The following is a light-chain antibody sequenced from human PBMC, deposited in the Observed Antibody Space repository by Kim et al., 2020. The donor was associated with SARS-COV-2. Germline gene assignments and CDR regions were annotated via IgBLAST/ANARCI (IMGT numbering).Light chain of an antibody. J-gene: IGLJ3*02. Sequence: SYELTQPPSVSVSPGQTASITCSGSKLGDKYAYWYQKKPGQSPILVIYQHTKRPSGISQRFSGSSFGNTATLTISRAQTMDEADYYCQAWDSSTAVFGGGIQLTVL. CDR3: QAWDSSTAV. CDR2: QHT. CDR1: KLGDKY. V-gene: IGLV3-1*01.